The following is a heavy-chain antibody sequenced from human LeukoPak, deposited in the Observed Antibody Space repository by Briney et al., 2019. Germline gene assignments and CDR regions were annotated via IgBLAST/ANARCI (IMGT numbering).Heavy chain of an antibody. D-gene: IGHD3/OR15-3a*01. CDR2: ISYDGSNK. CDR3: ARDRGRSHFDY. Sequence: GRSLRLSCAASGFTFSSYAMHWVRQAPGKGLEWVAVISYDGSNKYYADSVKGRFTISRDNSKNTLYLQMNSLRAEDTAVYYCARDRGRSHFDYWGQGTLVTVSS. V-gene: IGHV3-30*14. CDR1: GFTFSSYA. J-gene: IGHJ4*02.